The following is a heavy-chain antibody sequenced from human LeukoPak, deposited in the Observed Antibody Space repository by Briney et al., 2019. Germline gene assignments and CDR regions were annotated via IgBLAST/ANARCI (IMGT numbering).Heavy chain of an antibody. CDR1: GGSISNYY. CDR2: IYYSGST. J-gene: IGHJ2*01. V-gene: IGHV4-59*01. Sequence: PSETLSLTCTVSGGSISNYYWSWIRQPPGKGLEWIGYIYYSGSTNYNPSLKSRITISLDTSKNQFSLKLSSGTAADTAVYFCAREDYEGYARGLDLWGRGTLVTVSS. D-gene: IGHD4-17*01. CDR3: AREDYEGYARGLDL.